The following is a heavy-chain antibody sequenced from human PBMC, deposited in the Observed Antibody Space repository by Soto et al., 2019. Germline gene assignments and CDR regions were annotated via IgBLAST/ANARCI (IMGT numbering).Heavy chain of an antibody. Sequence: ASVKVSCKTSGYFFTSYYIHWVRQAPGQGLEWMGWINPNNGGTNSAQKFQGRVTMTSDTSINTAYMEITSLRSDDTALYYCAREFTYGGGSFSLGLWGQGTLVTVSS. CDR2: INPNNGGT. V-gene: IGHV1-2*02. CDR3: AREFTYGGGSFSLGL. CDR1: GYFFTSYY. D-gene: IGHD3-10*01. J-gene: IGHJ4*02.